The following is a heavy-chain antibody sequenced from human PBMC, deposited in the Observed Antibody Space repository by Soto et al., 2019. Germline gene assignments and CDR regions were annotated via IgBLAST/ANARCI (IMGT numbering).Heavy chain of an antibody. CDR3: AGVESASGPPTL. D-gene: IGHD3-3*01. CDR2: ISSDGTVR. Sequence: GGSLRLSCAASGFTFRTHWMHWVRQIPGKGLVWVSGISSDGTVRKYADSVKGRFVISRDSAKNTLYLQMNILRAEDTAVYYCAGVESASGPPTLWGQGTLVTVSS. CDR1: GFTFRTHW. J-gene: IGHJ4*02. V-gene: IGHV3-74*03.